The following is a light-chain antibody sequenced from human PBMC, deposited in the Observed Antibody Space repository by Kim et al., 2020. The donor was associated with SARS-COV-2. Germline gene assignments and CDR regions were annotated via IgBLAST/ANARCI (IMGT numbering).Light chain of an antibody. CDR1: QPISTN. Sequence: TSFSAATGDRVTITCRARQPISTNLAWYQQRPGKAPKLLIYDASTLQSGVPSRFSGSGSGTDFSLTITYLQSEDFATYYCQQGVAFGQGTKVDIK. CDR2: DAS. V-gene: IGKV1-8*01. CDR3: QQGVA. J-gene: IGKJ1*01.